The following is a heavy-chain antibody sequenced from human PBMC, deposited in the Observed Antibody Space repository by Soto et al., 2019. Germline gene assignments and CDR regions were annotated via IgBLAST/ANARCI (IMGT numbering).Heavy chain of an antibody. CDR3: ARDPNDYGDYWDLG. CDR1: GFTFSSYW. CDR2: IKQDGSEK. Sequence: GGSLRLSCAASGFTFSSYWMSWVRQAPGKGLEWVANIKQDGSEKYYVDSVKGRFTISRDNAKNSLYLQMNSLRAEDTAVYYCARDPNDYGDYWDLGWGQGTLVTVSS. J-gene: IGHJ4*02. D-gene: IGHD4-17*01. V-gene: IGHV3-7*01.